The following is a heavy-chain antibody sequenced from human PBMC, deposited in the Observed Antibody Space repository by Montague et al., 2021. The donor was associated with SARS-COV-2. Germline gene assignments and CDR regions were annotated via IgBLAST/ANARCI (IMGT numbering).Heavy chain of an antibody. J-gene: IGHJ5*02. V-gene: IGHV4-38-2*02. CDR3: ARERSYCSGGSFYSGWFDP. CDR2: IYHSGST. D-gene: IGHD2-15*01. CDR1: GYSISSGYY. Sequence: SETLSLTCTVSGYSISSGYYWGWIRQPPGKGLEWIGSIYHSGSTYYNPSLKSRVTISVDTSKNQFSLTLSSVTAADTAEYYCARERSYCSGGSFYSGWFDPWGQGTLVTVSS.